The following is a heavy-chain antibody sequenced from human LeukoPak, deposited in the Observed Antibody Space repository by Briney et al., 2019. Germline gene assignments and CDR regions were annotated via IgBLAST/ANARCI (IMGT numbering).Heavy chain of an antibody. V-gene: IGHV4-59*06. Sequence: SETLSLTCTVSGGSINSYYWSWIRQHPGKGLEWIGYIYYSETTYYNPSLKSRVTISVDTSKNQFSLKLSSVTAADTAVYYCARDQGYSYGGFDIWGQGTMVTVSS. D-gene: IGHD5-18*01. J-gene: IGHJ3*02. CDR3: ARDQGYSYGGFDI. CDR2: IYYSETT. CDR1: GGSINSYY.